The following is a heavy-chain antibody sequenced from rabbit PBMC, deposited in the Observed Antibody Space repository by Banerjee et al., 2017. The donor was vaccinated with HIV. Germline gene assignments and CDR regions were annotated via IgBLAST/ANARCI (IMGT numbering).Heavy chain of an antibody. CDR3: ARDLAGVIGWNFNL. Sequence: QEQLKETGGGLVQPGESLTLSCKVSGFSLSSNDMSWVRQAPGKGLERIGVIVVAKGNTYYASWVNGRFTISSDNAQNTVTLQMTSLTAADTATYFCARDLAGVIGWNFNLWGPGTLVT. J-gene: IGHJ4*01. CDR2: IVVAKGNT. CDR1: GFSLSSND. D-gene: IGHD4-1*01. V-gene: IGHV1S47*01.